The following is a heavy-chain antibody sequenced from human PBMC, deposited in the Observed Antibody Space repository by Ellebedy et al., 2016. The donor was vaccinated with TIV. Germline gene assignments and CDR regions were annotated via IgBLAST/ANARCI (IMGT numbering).Heavy chain of an antibody. V-gene: IGHV4-34*01. CDR2: IIQSGTM. Sequence: SETLSLTCSVYGDSISNYYWSWIRQPPGKGLEWIGEIIQSGTMNYSPSLKSRVTISVDKSKNQFSLRLSSVTAADTAVYFCARGIYGSGSVDYWGQGTLVTVSS. D-gene: IGHD3-10*01. CDR3: ARGIYGSGSVDY. CDR1: GDSISNYY. J-gene: IGHJ4*02.